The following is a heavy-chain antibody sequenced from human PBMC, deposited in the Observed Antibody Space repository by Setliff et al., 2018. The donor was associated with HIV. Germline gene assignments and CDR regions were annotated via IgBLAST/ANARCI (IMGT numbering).Heavy chain of an antibody. J-gene: IGHJ4*02. CDR1: GGTFSTYT. Sequence: ASVKVSCKASGGTFSTYTIAWVRQAPGQGLEWMGWISVYNDNTNYAQKFQGRVTMTTDTSTSTGYMELRSLKSDDTAVYYCARGGGYNFWSGYNTMYYFDYWGQGTLVTVSS. V-gene: IGHV1-18*01. D-gene: IGHD3-3*01. CDR2: ISVYNDNT. CDR3: ARGGGYNFWSGYNTMYYFDY.